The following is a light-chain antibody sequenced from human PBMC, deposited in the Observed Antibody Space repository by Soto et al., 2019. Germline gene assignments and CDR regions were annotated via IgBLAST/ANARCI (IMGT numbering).Light chain of an antibody. CDR3: QSYDSSLSGSGV. V-gene: IGLV1-40*01. CDR1: YSNIGAGDE. J-gene: IGLJ3*02. CDR2: GHN. Sequence: QSVLTQPPSVSGAPGQRVTISCTGSYSNIGAGDEVHWYQQNPGTAPKLLISGHNNRPSGVPDRFFGSKSGNSASLTIIGVEAEDDADYYCQSYDSSLSGSGVFGGGTKVTVL.